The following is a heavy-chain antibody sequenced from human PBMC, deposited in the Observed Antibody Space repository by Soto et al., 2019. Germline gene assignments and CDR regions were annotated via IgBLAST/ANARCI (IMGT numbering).Heavy chain of an antibody. CDR1: GGSIRSYY. D-gene: IGHD1-7*01. J-gene: IGHJ3*02. CDR2: IYYSGST. Sequence: QVQLQESGPGLVKPSETLSLTCTVSGGSIRSYYWSWIRQPPGKGLEWIGYIYYSGSTNYNPSLXSXVXIAXDTSKNQFSLKLSSVTAADTAVYYCARNYGHAFDIWGQGTMVTVSS. CDR3: ARNYGHAFDI. V-gene: IGHV4-59*01.